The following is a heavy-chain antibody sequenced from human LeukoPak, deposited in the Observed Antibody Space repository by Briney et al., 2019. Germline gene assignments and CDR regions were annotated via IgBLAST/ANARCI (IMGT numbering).Heavy chain of an antibody. CDR2: IYYSGST. J-gene: IGHJ5*02. D-gene: IGHD3-22*01. Sequence: SETLSLTCTVSGGSISSSSYDWGWIRQPPGKGLEWIGSIYYSGSTYYNPSLKSRVTISVDTSKNQFSLKLSSVTAADTAVYYCARHFPQSSGYRFHLTGGGFDPWGQGTLVTVSS. V-gene: IGHV4-39*01. CDR1: GGSISSSSYD. CDR3: ARHFPQSSGYRFHLTGGGFDP.